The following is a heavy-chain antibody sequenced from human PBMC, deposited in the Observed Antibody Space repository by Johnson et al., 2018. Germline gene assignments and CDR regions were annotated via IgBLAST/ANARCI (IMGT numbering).Heavy chain of an antibody. D-gene: IGHD4-17*01. CDR1: GGSIISYY. V-gene: IGHV4-59*01. CDR2: IYGCGRGST. J-gene: IGHJ6*02. CDR3: ARVYGDYYYYYGLDV. Sequence: QVQLQESGPGLVKPSETXSLTCTVSGGSIISYYWSWIRQSPGKGLEWIGYIYGCGRGSTEYNPSLKSRVTKSVATSKSQFSLRLSSVTAADTAMYYCARVYGDYYYYYGLDVWGQGTTVTVSS.